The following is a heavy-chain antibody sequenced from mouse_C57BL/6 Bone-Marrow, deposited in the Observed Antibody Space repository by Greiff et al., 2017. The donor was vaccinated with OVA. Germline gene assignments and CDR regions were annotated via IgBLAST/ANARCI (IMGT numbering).Heavy chain of an antibody. J-gene: IGHJ2*01. CDR1: GYTFTSYA. Sequence: QVQLKESGPELVKPGASVKLSCKASGYTFTSYAINWVKQRPGQGLEWIGWIYPSDGSTKYNEKFKGKDTLTVDKSSSTTYMQLHSLTSEDSAVYSCAREGYYDPYFDYWGQGTTLTVSS. CDR2: IYPSDGST. V-gene: IGHV1-85*01. D-gene: IGHD2-4*01. CDR3: AREGYYDPYFDY.